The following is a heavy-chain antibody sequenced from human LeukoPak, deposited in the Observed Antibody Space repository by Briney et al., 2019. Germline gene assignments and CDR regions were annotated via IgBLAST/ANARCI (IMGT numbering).Heavy chain of an antibody. V-gene: IGHV1-69*13. CDR3: ARDRSAKGGNLAFDI. CDR1: GGTFSSYA. CDR2: IIPIFGTA. D-gene: IGHD4-23*01. J-gene: IGHJ3*02. Sequence: SVKVSCKASGGTFSSYAISWVRQAPGQGREWMGGIIPIFGTANYAQKFQGRVTITADESTSTAYMKLSSLRSEDTAVYYCARDRSAKGGNLAFDIWGQGTMVTVSS.